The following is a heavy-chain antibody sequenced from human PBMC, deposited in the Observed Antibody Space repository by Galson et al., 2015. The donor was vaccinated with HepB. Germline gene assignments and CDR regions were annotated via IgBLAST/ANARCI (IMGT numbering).Heavy chain of an antibody. J-gene: IGHJ3*01. CDR1: GGTFSSYT. Sequence: SVKVSCKASGGTFSSYTISWVRQAPGQGLEWMGRIVPILGITNDAQKFQGRVTITADKSTSTAYMELRSLRSEDTAVYYCAQSGNYHNAFDVWGQGTMVTVSS. V-gene: IGHV1-69*02. CDR3: AQSGNYHNAFDV. D-gene: IGHD1-26*01. CDR2: IVPILGIT.